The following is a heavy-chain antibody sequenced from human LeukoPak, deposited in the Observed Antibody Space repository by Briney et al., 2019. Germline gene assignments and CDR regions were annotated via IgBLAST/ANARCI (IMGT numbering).Heavy chain of an antibody. V-gene: IGHV4-39*07. CDR3: ARSRYCSSTGCYRGGNYYYYMDV. CDR2: INHSGST. D-gene: IGHD2-2*02. Sequence: KPSETLSLTCTVSGGSISSSSYYWSWIRQPPGKGLEWIGEINHSGSTNYNPSLKSRVTISVDTSKNQFSLKLSSVTAADTAVYYCARSRYCSSTGCYRGGNYYYYMDVWGKGTTVTVSS. J-gene: IGHJ6*03. CDR1: GGSISSSSYY.